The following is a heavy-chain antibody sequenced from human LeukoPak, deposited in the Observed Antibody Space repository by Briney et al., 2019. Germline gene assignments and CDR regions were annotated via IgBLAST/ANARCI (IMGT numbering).Heavy chain of an antibody. Sequence: GGSLRLSCAASGFTFSSYSMNWVRQAPGKGLEWVSSISSSSSYIYYADSVKGRFTISRDNAKNSLYLQMNSLRAEDTAVYYCASWGGYYCYYYMDVWGKGTTVTVSS. J-gene: IGHJ6*03. CDR3: ASWGGYYCYYYMDV. CDR2: ISSSSSYI. V-gene: IGHV3-21*01. D-gene: IGHD3-16*01. CDR1: GFTFSSYS.